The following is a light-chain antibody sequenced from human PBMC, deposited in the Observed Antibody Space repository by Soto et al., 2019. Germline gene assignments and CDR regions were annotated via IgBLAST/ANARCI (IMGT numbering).Light chain of an antibody. CDR3: QQYNDYSLA. V-gene: IGKV1-5*03. CDR1: QSISHW. CDR2: KAS. Sequence: DVQMTQSPSTLSASVGDRVTITCRASQSISHWVARYQHTPGKAPKLLIHKASSLESGVPSRFSGSGSGTEFTLTISSLQPDDFATYYCQQYNDYSLAFGGGTKVEIK. J-gene: IGKJ4*01.